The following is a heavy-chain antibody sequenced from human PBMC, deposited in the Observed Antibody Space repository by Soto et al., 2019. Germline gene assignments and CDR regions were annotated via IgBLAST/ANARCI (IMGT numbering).Heavy chain of an antibody. D-gene: IGHD3-9*01. J-gene: IGHJ4*02. CDR1: GYIFATYW. CDR3: ARGNRPPTFYFAY. Sequence: GESLKISCKASGYIFATYWIGWVRQMPGRGLELMGIMYPGDSDTRYSPSFQGQVTISADKSISTVYLQWSSLKASDTAIYYCARGNRPPTFYFAYWAQGTLVTVSS. CDR2: MYPGDSDT. V-gene: IGHV5-51*01.